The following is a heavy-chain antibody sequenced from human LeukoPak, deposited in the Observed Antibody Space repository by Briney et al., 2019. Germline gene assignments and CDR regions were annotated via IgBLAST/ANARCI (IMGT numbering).Heavy chain of an antibody. D-gene: IGHD2-2*02. CDR3: ARDKRYQLLYGRSEDWFDP. CDR1: GYTFTIYY. V-gene: IGHV1-46*01. J-gene: IGHJ5*02. CDR2: INPSGGST. Sequence: GASVTVSCKASGYTFTIYYMHWVRQAPGQGLEWMGIINPSGGSTSYAQKFQGRVTMTRDTSTSTVYMELSSLRSEDTAVYYCARDKRYQLLYGRSEDWFDPWGQGTLVTVSS.